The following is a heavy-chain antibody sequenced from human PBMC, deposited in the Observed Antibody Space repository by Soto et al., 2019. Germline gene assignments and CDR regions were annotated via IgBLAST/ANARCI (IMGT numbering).Heavy chain of an antibody. CDR2: IIPYLGVI. D-gene: IGHD3-10*01. CDR1: GGSFSKYS. Sequence: QVPLVQSGAEVKKPGSSVKVSCKASGGSFSKYSISWIRQAPGQGLEWMGRIIPYLGVITYAQKFKGRVTISADEFTGTGHMELNSLGSEDTATYFCASGSAPDVVYWGQGSLITVS. CDR3: ASGSAPDVVY. J-gene: IGHJ4*02. V-gene: IGHV1-69*02.